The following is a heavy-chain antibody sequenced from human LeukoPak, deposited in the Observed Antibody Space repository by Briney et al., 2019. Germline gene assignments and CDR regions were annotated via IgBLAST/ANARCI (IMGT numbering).Heavy chain of an antibody. Sequence: GGSLRLSCAASGFTFSSYDMYWVRQATGKGLEWVSAISGSGGSTYYADSVKGRFTISRDNSKNTLYLQMNSLRAEDTAVYYCARDRYYGSGSYRPVVAFDIWGQGTMVTVSS. D-gene: IGHD3-10*01. J-gene: IGHJ3*02. V-gene: IGHV3-23*01. CDR3: ARDRYYGSGSYRPVVAFDI. CDR2: ISGSGGST. CDR1: GFTFSSYD.